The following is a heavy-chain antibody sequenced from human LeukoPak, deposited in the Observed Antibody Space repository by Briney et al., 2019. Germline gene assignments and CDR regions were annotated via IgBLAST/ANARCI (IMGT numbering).Heavy chain of an antibody. V-gene: IGHV3-66*01. CDR3: ARGFRSVTTWGYFDY. J-gene: IGHJ4*02. CDR2: IYSGGGT. D-gene: IGHD4-17*01. CDR1: GFTFSSHA. Sequence: GGSLRLSCAASGFTFSSHAMSWVRQAPGKGLEWVSLIYSGGGTYYADSVKGRFTISRDNSRNTLSLQMNSLRVDDTAVYYCARGFRSVTTWGYFDYWGQGALVTVSS.